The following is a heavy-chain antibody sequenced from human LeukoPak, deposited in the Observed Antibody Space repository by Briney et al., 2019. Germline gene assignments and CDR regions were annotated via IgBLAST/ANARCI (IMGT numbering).Heavy chain of an antibody. CDR1: GFAFSSNW. D-gene: IGHD5-24*01. V-gene: IGHV3-48*04. CDR2: ISSSSSTI. Sequence: GGSLRLSCAASGFAFSSNWMHWVRQAPGKGLEWVSYISSSSSTIYYADSVKGRFTISRDNAKNSLYLQMNSLRAEDTAVYYCAREENYFDYWGQGTLVTVSS. J-gene: IGHJ4*02. CDR3: AREENYFDY.